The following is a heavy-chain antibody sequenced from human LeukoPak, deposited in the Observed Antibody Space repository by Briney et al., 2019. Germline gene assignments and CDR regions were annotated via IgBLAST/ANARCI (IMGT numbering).Heavy chain of an antibody. CDR1: GYFISSGYY. CDR3: ARARDYYDSSGYYSAAFDI. J-gene: IGHJ3*02. Sequence: SETLSLTCTVSGYFISSGYYWSWIRQPAGKGLEWIGRIYTSGSTNYNPSLKSRVTMSVDTSKNQFSLKLSSVTAADTAVYYCARARDYYDSSGYYSAAFDIWGQGTMVTVSS. D-gene: IGHD3-22*01. CDR2: IYTSGST. V-gene: IGHV4-4*07.